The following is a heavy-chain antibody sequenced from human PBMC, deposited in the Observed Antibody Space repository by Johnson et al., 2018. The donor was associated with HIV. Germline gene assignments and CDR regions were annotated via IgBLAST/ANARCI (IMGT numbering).Heavy chain of an antibody. Sequence: QLPLVEPGGGFVQPGGSLRLSCASSAFIFSSYHMHWVRQAPGKGLEWVALISNDGTNKYHADSVKGRFTISRDNSKNTLFLQMNSLTADDTAIYYCVRSPNWALGDIWGQVTMATVSS. CDR3: VRSPNWALGDI. CDR1: AFIFSSYH. CDR2: ISNDGTNK. V-gene: IGHV3-30*01. J-gene: IGHJ3*02. D-gene: IGHD7-27*01.